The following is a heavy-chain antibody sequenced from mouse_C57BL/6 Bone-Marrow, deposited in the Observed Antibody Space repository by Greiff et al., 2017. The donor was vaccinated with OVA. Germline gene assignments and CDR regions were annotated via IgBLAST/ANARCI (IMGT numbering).Heavy chain of an antibody. CDR1: GYTFTSYG. Sequence: QVHVKQSGAELARPGASVKLSCKASGYTFTSYGISWVKQRTGQGLEWIGEIYPRSGNTYYNEKFKGKATLTADKSSSTAYMELRSLTSEDSAVYFCARWDYYGSSLDYWGQGTTLTVSS. CDR3: ARWDYYGSSLDY. V-gene: IGHV1-81*01. D-gene: IGHD1-1*01. J-gene: IGHJ2*01. CDR2: IYPRSGNT.